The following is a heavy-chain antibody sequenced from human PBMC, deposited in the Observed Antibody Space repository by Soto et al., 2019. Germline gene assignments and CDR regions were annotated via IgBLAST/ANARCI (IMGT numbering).Heavy chain of an antibody. CDR1: GGSISSSSYY. D-gene: IGHD2-15*01. CDR3: ARDPLGYCSGGSCYSGDYYYYGMDV. V-gene: IGHV4-39*02. CDR2: IFYSGST. Sequence: PSETLSLTCTVSGGSISSSSYYWGWIRQPPGKGLEWIGSIFYSGSTYYNPSLKSRVTISVDTSKNQFSLKLSSVTAADTAVYYCARDPLGYCSGGSCYSGDYYYYGMDVWGQGTTVT. J-gene: IGHJ6*02.